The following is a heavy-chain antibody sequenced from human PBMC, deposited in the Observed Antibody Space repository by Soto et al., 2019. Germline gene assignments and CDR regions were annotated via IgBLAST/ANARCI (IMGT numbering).Heavy chain of an antibody. CDR3: ARDANSGSYYYYYGMDV. J-gene: IGHJ6*02. V-gene: IGHV1-2*04. CDR1: GYTFTGYY. D-gene: IGHD1-26*01. CDR2: INPNSGGT. Sequence: GASVKVSCKVSGYTFTGYYMHWVRQAPGQGLEWMGWINPNSGGTNYAQKFQGWVTMTRDTSISTAYMELSRLRSDDTAVYYCARDANSGSYYYYYGMDVWGQGTTVTVSS.